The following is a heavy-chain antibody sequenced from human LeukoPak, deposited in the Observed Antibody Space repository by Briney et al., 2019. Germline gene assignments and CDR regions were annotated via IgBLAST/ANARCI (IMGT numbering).Heavy chain of an antibody. J-gene: IGHJ4*02. CDR1: GGSISSGGYY. CDR2: IYYSGST. CDR3: ARVRYSGYDPYYFDY. V-gene: IGHV4-31*03. Sequence: PSQTLSLTCTVSGGSISSGGYYWSWIRQHPGKGLEWIGYIYYSGSTYYNPSFKSRVTISVDTSKNQFSLKLSSVTAADTAVYYCARVRYSGYDPYYFDYWGQGTLVTVSS. D-gene: IGHD5-12*01.